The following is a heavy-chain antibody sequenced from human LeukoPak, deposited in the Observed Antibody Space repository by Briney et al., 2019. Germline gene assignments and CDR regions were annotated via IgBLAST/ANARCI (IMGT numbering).Heavy chain of an antibody. CDR2: ISWNSGRI. CDR3: GGGGTNYYYMDV. Sequence: GRSLRLSCAASGFTFDDYAMLWVRQAPGKGLEWVSSISWNSGRIGYADSVKGRFTISRDNAKNFLYLQMDSLRPEDTAFYAKGGGGTNYYYMDVWGKATTVTVSS. D-gene: IGHD1/OR15-1a*01. CDR1: GFTFDDYA. V-gene: IGHV3-9*01. J-gene: IGHJ6*03.